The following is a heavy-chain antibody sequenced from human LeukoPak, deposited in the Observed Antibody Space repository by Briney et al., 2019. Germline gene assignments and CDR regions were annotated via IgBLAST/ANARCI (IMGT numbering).Heavy chain of an antibody. D-gene: IGHD3-10*01. CDR3: SGTGFGESHMDV. Sequence: ASVKVSCKASGYTFTGYYMHWVRQAPGQGLEWMGWINPNSGGTNYAQKFQGRVTMTRDTSISTAYMELSRLRSDDTAVYYCSGTGFGESHMDVWGQGTTVTVSS. J-gene: IGHJ6*02. CDR1: GYTFTGYY. V-gene: IGHV1-2*02. CDR2: INPNSGGT.